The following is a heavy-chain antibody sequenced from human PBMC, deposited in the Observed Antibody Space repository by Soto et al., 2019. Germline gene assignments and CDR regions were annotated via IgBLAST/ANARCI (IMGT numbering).Heavy chain of an antibody. V-gene: IGHV1-69*04. Sequence: GASVKVSCKASGGTFSSYTISWVRQAPGQGLEWMGRIIPILGIANYEQKFQGRVTITADESTSTAYMELSSLRSEDTAVYYCARDKDRQQLGGNYYYIMDVWGQGTTVTVSS. J-gene: IGHJ6*02. CDR3: ARDKDRQQLGGNYYYIMDV. CDR1: GGTFSSYT. CDR2: IIPILGIA. D-gene: IGHD3-3*02.